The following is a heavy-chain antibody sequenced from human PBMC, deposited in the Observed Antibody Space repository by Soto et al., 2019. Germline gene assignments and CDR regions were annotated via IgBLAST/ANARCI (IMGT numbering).Heavy chain of an antibody. V-gene: IGHV4-59*01. Sequence: SETLSLTCTVSGGSISSYYWSWIRQPPGKGLEWIGYIYYSGSTNYNPSLKSRVTISVDTSKNQFSLKLSSVTAADTAVYYCARSRDLDYGDYYYYYGMDVWGQGTTVTVSS. CDR2: IYYSGST. D-gene: IGHD4-17*01. CDR3: ARSRDLDYGDYYYYYGMDV. CDR1: GGSISSYY. J-gene: IGHJ6*02.